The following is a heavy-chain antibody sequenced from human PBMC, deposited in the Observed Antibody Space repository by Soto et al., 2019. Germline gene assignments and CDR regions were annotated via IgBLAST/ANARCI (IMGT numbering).Heavy chain of an antibody. Sequence: SETLSLTCAVYGGSFSGYYWSWIRQPPGKGLEWIGEINHSGSTNYNPSLKSRVTISVDTSKNQFSLKLSSGTAADTAVYYCARGGAYCGGDCYPPYAFDIWGQGTMVTVSS. D-gene: IGHD2-21*02. V-gene: IGHV4-34*01. CDR2: INHSGST. CDR3: ARGGAYCGGDCYPPYAFDI. CDR1: GGSFSGYY. J-gene: IGHJ3*02.